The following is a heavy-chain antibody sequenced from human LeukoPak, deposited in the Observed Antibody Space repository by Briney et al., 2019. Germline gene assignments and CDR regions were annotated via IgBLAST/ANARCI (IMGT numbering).Heavy chain of an antibody. CDR1: GGSISNYY. Sequence: PSETLSLTCTVSGGSISNYYWNWIRQPPGKGLEWIGEINHSGSTNYNPSLKSRVTISVDKSKNQFSLKLSSVTAADTAVYYCARSGFGLLWGFDPWGQGTLVTVSS. CDR3: ARSGFGLLWGFDP. V-gene: IGHV4-59*01. J-gene: IGHJ5*02. CDR2: INHSGST. D-gene: IGHD2/OR15-2a*01.